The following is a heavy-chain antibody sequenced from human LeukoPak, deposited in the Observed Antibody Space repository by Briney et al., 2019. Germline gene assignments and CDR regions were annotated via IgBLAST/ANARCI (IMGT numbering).Heavy chain of an antibody. Sequence: SETLSLTCTVSGGSVSSGSYYWSWIRQPPGKGLEWTGYIYYSGSTNYNPSLKSRVTISVDTSKNQFSLKLSSVTAADTAVYYCARIVCSSTSCYFDYWGQGTLVTVSS. D-gene: IGHD2-2*01. CDR2: IYYSGST. CDR3: ARIVCSSTSCYFDY. J-gene: IGHJ4*02. CDR1: GGSVSSGSYY. V-gene: IGHV4-61*01.